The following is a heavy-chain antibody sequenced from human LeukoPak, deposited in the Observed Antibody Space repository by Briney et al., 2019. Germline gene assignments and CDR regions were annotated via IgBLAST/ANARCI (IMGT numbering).Heavy chain of an antibody. J-gene: IGHJ4*02. Sequence: PGGSLRLSYAASGFTFSSYAMHWVRQAPGKGLEWVAVISYDGSNKYYADSVKGRFTISRDNSKNTLYLQMNSLRAEDTAVYYCAREITYYDFWSGYYTRPQGIDYWGQGTLVTVSS. CDR2: ISYDGSNK. D-gene: IGHD3-3*01. CDR1: GFTFSSYA. CDR3: AREITYYDFWSGYYTRPQGIDY. V-gene: IGHV3-30*04.